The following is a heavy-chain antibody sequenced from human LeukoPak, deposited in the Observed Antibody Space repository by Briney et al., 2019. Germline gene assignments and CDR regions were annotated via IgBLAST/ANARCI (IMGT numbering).Heavy chain of an antibody. Sequence: GGSLRLSCAVSGFTFSSYWMHWVRHAPGKGLVWVSCINRDGSTTTYADSVKGRFTISRDNAKNTLNLQMNSRRAEDRAVYYCARGGDYYDSSGYFWRPADIDYWGQGTLVTVSS. D-gene: IGHD3-22*01. CDR3: ARGGDYYDSSGYFWRPADIDY. CDR2: INRDGSTT. CDR1: GFTFSSYW. V-gene: IGHV3-74*03. J-gene: IGHJ4*02.